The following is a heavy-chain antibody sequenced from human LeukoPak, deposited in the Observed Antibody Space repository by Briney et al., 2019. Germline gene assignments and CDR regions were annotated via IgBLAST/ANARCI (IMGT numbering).Heavy chain of an antibody. D-gene: IGHD3-3*01. Sequence: GGSLRLSCAASGFTFSSYAMSWVRQAPGKGLEWVSAISGSGGSTYYADSVKGRFTISRDNSKNTLYLQMNSLRAEDTAVYYCARWRPGYDFWSGYVGMDVWGQGTTVTVSS. J-gene: IGHJ6*02. CDR3: ARWRPGYDFWSGYVGMDV. CDR1: GFTFSSYA. CDR2: ISGSGGST. V-gene: IGHV3-23*01.